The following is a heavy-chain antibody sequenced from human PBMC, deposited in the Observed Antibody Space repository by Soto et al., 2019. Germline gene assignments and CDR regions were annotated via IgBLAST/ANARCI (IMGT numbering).Heavy chain of an antibody. CDR3: AKVGRQWLVTSDFNY. CDR1: GFTFSDYA. D-gene: IGHD6-19*01. Sequence: VQLVESGGGVVQPGRSLRLSCAASGFTFSDYAMHWVRRAPGKGLEWVAVVSHDGRNTHYADSVKGRFTISRDSSKNTVSLEMPSLRAEDTAVYYCAKVGRQWLVTSDFNYWGQGALVTVSS. CDR2: VSHDGRNT. V-gene: IGHV3-30*18. J-gene: IGHJ4*02.